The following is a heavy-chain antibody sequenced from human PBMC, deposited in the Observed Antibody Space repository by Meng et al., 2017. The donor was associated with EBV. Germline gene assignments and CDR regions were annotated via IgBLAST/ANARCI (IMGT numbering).Heavy chain of an antibody. CDR2: IYWDDDK. CDR1: GVYLSMRGVG. D-gene: IGHD6-6*01. J-gene: IGHJ4*02. Sequence: QIILKWSGPTLVQSTQTLPLTCTFSGVYLSMRGVGVGWIRQPPGKALEWLALIYWDDDKRYSPSLKSRLTITKDTSKSQVVLTMTNMDPVDAATYYCAHIIAARPFDYWGQGTLVTVSS. V-gene: IGHV2-5*02. CDR3: AHIIAARPFDY.